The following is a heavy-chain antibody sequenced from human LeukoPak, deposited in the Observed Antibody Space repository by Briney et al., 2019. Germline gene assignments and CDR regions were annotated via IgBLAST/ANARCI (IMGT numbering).Heavy chain of an antibody. D-gene: IGHD2-15*01. CDR2: ISGSGGNT. V-gene: IGHV3-23*01. Sequence: PGGSLRLSCAASGFTFNSYAMSWVRQAPGKGLEWVSAISGSGGNTYYADSVKGRFTISRDNSKNTLNLQMNSLRAEDTAVYYCAKAPTGYCSGGSCYHFDYWGQGTQVTVSS. CDR3: AKAPTGYCSGGSCYHFDY. J-gene: IGHJ4*02. CDR1: GFTFNSYA.